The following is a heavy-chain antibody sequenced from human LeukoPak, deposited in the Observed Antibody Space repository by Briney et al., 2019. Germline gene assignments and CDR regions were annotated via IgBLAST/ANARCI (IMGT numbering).Heavy chain of an antibody. CDR3: ARTVGATPGAFDI. J-gene: IGHJ3*02. CDR2: ISSSSIYI. Sequence: GGSLRLSCAASGFTFSSYSMNWVRQAPGKGLEWVSSISSSSIYIYYADSVKGRFTISRDNARNSLYLQMNSLRAEDTAVYYCARTVGATPGAFDIWGQGTMVTVSS. CDR1: GFTFSSYS. D-gene: IGHD1-26*01. V-gene: IGHV3-21*01.